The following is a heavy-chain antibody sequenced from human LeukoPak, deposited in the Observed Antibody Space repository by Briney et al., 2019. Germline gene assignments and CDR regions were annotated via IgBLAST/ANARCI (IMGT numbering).Heavy chain of an antibody. CDR3: ARDYLGTGDAFDI. D-gene: IGHD3-16*01. CDR2: IYYSGST. J-gene: IGHJ3*02. Sequence: SETLSLTCTVSGGSISSYYWSWIRQPPGKGREWIGYIYYSGSTNYNPSLKSRVTISVDTSKNQFSLKLSSVTAADTAVYYCARDYLGTGDAFDIWGQGTMVTVSS. CDR1: GGSISSYY. V-gene: IGHV4-59*01.